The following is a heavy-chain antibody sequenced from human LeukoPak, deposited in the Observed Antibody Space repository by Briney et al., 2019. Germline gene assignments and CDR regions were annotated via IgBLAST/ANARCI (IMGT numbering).Heavy chain of an antibody. J-gene: IGHJ6*02. CDR1: GGTFSSYA. D-gene: IGHD6-13*01. Sequence: ASVKVSCKASGGTFSSYAISWVRQAPGQGLEWMGGIIPIFGTANYAQKFQGRVTITADESTSTAYMELSSLRSEDTAVYYCARVYSSSRISSHYYYYGMDVWGQGTTVTVSS. V-gene: IGHV1-69*13. CDR3: ARVYSSSRISSHYYYYGMDV. CDR2: IIPIFGTA.